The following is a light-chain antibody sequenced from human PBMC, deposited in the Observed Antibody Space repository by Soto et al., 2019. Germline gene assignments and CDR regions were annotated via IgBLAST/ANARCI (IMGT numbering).Light chain of an antibody. CDR3: QQYFSLPGT. CDR1: QRISNA. CDR2: DAS. Sequence: DIHLTQSPSTLSASVGARVTISCRASQRISNALAWYQQKPGKAPELLICDASRLETGVPSRFSGSASGTEFTLTISRLQPGDFATYFCQQYFSLPGTFGQGTKVEVK. J-gene: IGKJ1*01. V-gene: IGKV1-5*01.